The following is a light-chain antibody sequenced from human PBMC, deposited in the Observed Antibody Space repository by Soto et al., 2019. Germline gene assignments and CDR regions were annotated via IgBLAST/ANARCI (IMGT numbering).Light chain of an antibody. CDR2: DAS. CDR1: ETVSSY. V-gene: IGKV3-11*01. Sequence: IVLTHSPFTLSLSPLYRATLSFMASETVSSYLLWYQQKPGQDPRLLIYDASERATGIPARFSGSGSETDFTLTISSLEPEDFGVYYCLHRMNWPLTFGQGTKVDI. CDR3: LHRMNWPLT. J-gene: IGKJ1*01.